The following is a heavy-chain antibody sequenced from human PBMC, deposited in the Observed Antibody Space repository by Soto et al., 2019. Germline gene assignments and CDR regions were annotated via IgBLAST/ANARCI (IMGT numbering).Heavy chain of an antibody. V-gene: IGHV1-46*01. J-gene: IGHJ4*02. CDR3: ARVNRGAFDY. CDR2: INPNGGST. CDR1: ADTFTSYY. Sequence: ASVKVSCKAPADTFTSYYIHWVRQAPGHGLEWMGIINPNGGSTRFAQTFQGRITMTTDTSKKQFSLNLRSVTDADTAIYYCARVNRGAFDYWGQGTLVTVSS.